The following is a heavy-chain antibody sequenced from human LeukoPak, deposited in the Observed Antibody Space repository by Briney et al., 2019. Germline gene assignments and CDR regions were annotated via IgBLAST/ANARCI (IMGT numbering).Heavy chain of an antibody. CDR2: ISSGGGST. V-gene: IGHV3-23*01. D-gene: IGHD2-2*01. CDR3: ARDSPSATYLHYALDV. J-gene: IGHJ6*02. CDR1: GFTFSSYA. Sequence: GGSLRLSCVVSGFTFSSYAMTWVRQAPGKGLESVSSISSGGGSTYYAGSVKGRFTISRDNSKNTLYLQMNSLRAEDTAVFYCARDSPSATYLHYALDVWGQGTTVIVSS.